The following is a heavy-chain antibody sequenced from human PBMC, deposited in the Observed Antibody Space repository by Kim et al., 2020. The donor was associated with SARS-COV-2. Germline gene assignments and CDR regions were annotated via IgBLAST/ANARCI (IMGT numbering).Heavy chain of an antibody. J-gene: IGHJ4*02. CDR2: T. V-gene: IGHV3-53*01. Sequence: TYYADSVKGRFTISRDNSKNTLYLQMNSLRAEDTAVYYCARYCSGGSFDYWGQGTLVTVSS. D-gene: IGHD2-15*01. CDR3: ARYCSGGSFDY.